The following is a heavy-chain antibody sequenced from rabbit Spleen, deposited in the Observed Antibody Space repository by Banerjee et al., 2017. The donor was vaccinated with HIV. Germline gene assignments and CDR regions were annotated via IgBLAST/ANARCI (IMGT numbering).Heavy chain of an antibody. CDR1: GFSFSDRAV. Sequence: QEQLEESGGGLVKAEGFLTLTCEAPGFSFSDRAVMCWLRQAPGKGLEWIACINTATGKPVYASWAKGRFTISKTSSTTVTLQMTSRTAADTATYFCERDLVGVIGWNFYLWGPGTLVTVS. J-gene: IGHJ4*01. CDR3: ERDLVGVIGWNFYL. CDR2: INTATGKP. V-gene: IGHV1S45*01. D-gene: IGHD1-1*01.